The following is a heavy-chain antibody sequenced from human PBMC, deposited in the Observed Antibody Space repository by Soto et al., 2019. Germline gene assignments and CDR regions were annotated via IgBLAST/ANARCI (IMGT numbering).Heavy chain of an antibody. V-gene: IGHV3-49*03. CDR3: TIDPPPRSSAVH. CDR1: GFTFGDYA. CDR2: IRSKAYGGTT. D-gene: IGHD6-6*01. J-gene: IGHJ4*02. Sequence: GGSLRLSCTASGFTFGDYAMSWFRQAPGKGLEWVGFIRSKAYGGTTEYAASVKGRFTISRDDSKSIAYLQMNSLKTEDTAVYYCTIDPPPRSSAVHWGQGTLVTVSS.